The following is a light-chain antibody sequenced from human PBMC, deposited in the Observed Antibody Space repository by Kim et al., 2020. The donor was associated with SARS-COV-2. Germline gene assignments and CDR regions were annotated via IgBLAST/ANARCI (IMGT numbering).Light chain of an antibody. CDR3: QQYYDTPYT. CDR1: QSIVYSSHDRNY. V-gene: IGKV4-1*01. Sequence: DIVMTQSPEFLTVSLGERATINCKSSQSIVYSSHDRNYLAWYQQKAGQAPKLLIHWASIRESGVPDRFSGSGSGADFTLNISTLQAEDVAVYYCQQYYDTPYTFGQGTKVEIK. J-gene: IGKJ2*01. CDR2: WAS.